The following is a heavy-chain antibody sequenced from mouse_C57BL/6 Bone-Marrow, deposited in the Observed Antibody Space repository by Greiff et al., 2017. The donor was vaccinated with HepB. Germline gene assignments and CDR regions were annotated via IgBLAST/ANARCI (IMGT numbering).Heavy chain of an antibody. CDR1: GFTFSSYG. V-gene: IGHV5-6*01. D-gene: IGHD1-1*01. Sequence: EVKLVESGGDLVKPGGSLKLSCAASGFTFSSYGMSWVRQTPDKRLEWVATISSGGSYTYYPDSVKGRFTISRDNAKNTLYLQMSSLKSEDTAMYYCARHGSSSYWYVDVWGTGTTVTVSS. J-gene: IGHJ1*03. CDR3: ARHGSSSYWYVDV. CDR2: ISSGGSYT.